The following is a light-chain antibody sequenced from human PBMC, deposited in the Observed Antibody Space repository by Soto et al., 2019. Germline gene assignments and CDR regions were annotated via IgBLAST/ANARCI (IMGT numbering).Light chain of an antibody. Sequence: DLQMTQSPSSLSASVGDRVTITCRASQTINNYVSWYQQKPGKAPKSLIYAASTLQRGVPRRFSGSGSGTDFTLTISSLQPEDSAIYYCQQSAKIPRTFGQGTKVEI. CDR1: QTINNY. J-gene: IGKJ1*01. CDR3: QQSAKIPRT. CDR2: AAS. V-gene: IGKV1-39*01.